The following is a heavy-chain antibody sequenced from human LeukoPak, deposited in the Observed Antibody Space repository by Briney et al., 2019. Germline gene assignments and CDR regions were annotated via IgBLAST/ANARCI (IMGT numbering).Heavy chain of an antibody. CDR1: GFTFSSYS. V-gene: IGHV3-21*04. D-gene: IGHD3-9*01. CDR2: TSSSSSYI. Sequence: KPGGSLRLSCAASGFTFSSYSMNWVRQAPGKGLEWVSSTSSSSSYIYYADSVKGRFTISRDNSKNTLYLQMNSLRAEDTAVYYCAKNRVRIDWLLVCDYWGQGTLVTVSS. CDR3: AKNRVRIDWLLVCDY. J-gene: IGHJ4*02.